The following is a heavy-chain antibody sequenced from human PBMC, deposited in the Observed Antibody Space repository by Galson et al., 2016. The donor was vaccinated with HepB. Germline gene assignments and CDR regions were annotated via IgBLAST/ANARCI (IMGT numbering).Heavy chain of an antibody. J-gene: IGHJ4*02. V-gene: IGHV4-39*02. D-gene: IGHD3-3*01. CDR3: ARRAVVSGNYNFDD. CDR2: DYYTGTT. Sequence: SETLSLTCSVSGGSISSSSDYWGWIRQSPGKGLEWLGSDYYTGTTVYDSSLRGRVTLSVDTSSNHFSLKLNSVTAADTAVYYCARRAVVSGNYNFDDWGQGTLVTVYS. CDR1: GGSISSSSDY.